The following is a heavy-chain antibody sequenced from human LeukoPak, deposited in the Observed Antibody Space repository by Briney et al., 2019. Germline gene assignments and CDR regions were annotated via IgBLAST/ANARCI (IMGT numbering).Heavy chain of an antibody. Sequence: SETLSLTCAVYGGSFSDYYWSWVRQPPGKGLEWIGEINHSGSSNYNPSLKSRVTISVDTSKNQFSLKLSSVTAADTAVYYCARGRRLGIYTSGSYYFYWGQGTLVTVSS. J-gene: IGHJ4*02. CDR1: GGSFSDYY. CDR3: ARGRRLGIYTSGSYYFY. CDR2: INHSGSS. D-gene: IGHD3-10*01. V-gene: IGHV4-34*01.